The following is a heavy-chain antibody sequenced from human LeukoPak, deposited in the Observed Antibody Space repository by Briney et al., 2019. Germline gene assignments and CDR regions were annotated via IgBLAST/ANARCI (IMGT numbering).Heavy chain of an antibody. D-gene: IGHD3-22*01. J-gene: IGHJ4*02. V-gene: IGHV4-59*01. Sequence: SETLSLTCTVSDDSITMYYWTWIRQPPGKGLEWIGYIYYSGSTNYNPSLKSRVTISVDTSKNQFSLKLSSVTAADTAVYYCARSDSSGLSLDYWGQGTLVTVSS. CDR1: DDSITMYY. CDR3: ARSDSSGLSLDY. CDR2: IYYSGST.